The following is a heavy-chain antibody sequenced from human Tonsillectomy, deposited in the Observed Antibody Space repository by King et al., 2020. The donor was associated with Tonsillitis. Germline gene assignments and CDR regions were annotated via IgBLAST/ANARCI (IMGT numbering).Heavy chain of an antibody. CDR3: AKEGSLTGGGSTFDI. Sequence: HVQLVESGGGVVQPGGSLRLSCAASGFTFSNYAMHWVRQAPDKGLEWVAFIRYDGNYKYYADSVKGRFTISRDNSKNTLSLQMNSLRAEDTAVYYCAKEGSLTGGGSTFDICGQGTMVTVSS. CDR1: GFTFSNYA. J-gene: IGHJ3*02. V-gene: IGHV3-30*02. CDR2: IRYDGNYK. D-gene: IGHD3-16*01.